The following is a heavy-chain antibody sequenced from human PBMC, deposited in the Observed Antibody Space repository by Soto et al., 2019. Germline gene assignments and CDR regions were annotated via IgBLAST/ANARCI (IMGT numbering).Heavy chain of an antibody. CDR2: IAFDGSDE. Sequence: QVQLVESGGGVVQPGRSLRLSCVVSGFTFSSFGMHWVRQAPGKGLEWVAVIAFDGSDEYYGDSVKGRFSISRDNSKSTLYLQMNSLRPEDAAVYCCAKGLYSYGSSYFESWGQGTLVTVSS. CDR3: AKGLYSYGSSYFES. CDR1: GFTFSSFG. V-gene: IGHV3-30*18. J-gene: IGHJ4*02. D-gene: IGHD5-18*01.